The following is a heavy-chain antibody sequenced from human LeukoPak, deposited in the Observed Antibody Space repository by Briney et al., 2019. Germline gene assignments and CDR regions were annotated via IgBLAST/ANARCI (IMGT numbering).Heavy chain of an antibody. J-gene: IGHJ4*02. CDR3: ARGLGTRVVPANYYFDY. CDR1: GYTFTGNY. D-gene: IGHD2-2*01. CDR2: INPNSGGT. Sequence: ASVKVSCKASGYTFTGNYMHWVRQAPGQGLEWMGWINPNSGGTNYAQKFQGRVTITRNTSISTAYMELSSLRSEDTAVYYCARGLGTRVVPANYYFDYWGQGTLVTVSS. V-gene: IGHV1-2*02.